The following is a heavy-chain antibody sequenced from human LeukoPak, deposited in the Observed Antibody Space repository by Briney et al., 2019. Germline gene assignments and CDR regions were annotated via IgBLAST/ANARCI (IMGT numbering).Heavy chain of an antibody. D-gene: IGHD4-17*01. CDR1: GYTFTGYY. Sequence: GASVKVSCKASGYTFTGYYMHWVRQAPGQGLEWMGWINPNSGGTNYAQKFQGWVTMTRDTSISTAYMELSRLRSDDTAVYYCARAYGGYGPDYYYYGMDVWGQGTTVTVSS. CDR3: ARAYGGYGPDYYYYGMDV. J-gene: IGHJ6*02. V-gene: IGHV1-2*04. CDR2: INPNSGGT.